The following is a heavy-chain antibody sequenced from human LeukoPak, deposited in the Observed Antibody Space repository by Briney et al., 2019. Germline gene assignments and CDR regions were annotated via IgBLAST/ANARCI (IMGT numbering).Heavy chain of an antibody. CDR1: GFTFSSYS. J-gene: IGHJ4*02. Sequence: GGSLRRSCAASGFTFSSYSMNWVRQAPGKGLEWVSYISSSSSTIYYADSVKGRFTISRDNAKNSLYLQMNSLRDEDTAVYYCARNGLSSYGSGSYYFDYWGQGTLVTVSS. V-gene: IGHV3-48*02. CDR3: ARNGLSSYGSGSYYFDY. CDR2: ISSSSSTI. D-gene: IGHD3-10*01.